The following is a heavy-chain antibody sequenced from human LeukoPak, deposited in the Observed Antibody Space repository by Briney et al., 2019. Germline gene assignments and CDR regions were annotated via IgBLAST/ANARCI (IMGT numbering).Heavy chain of an antibody. CDR1: GGSFSGYY. V-gene: IGHV4-34*01. D-gene: IGHD3-10*01. J-gene: IGHJ6*02. Sequence: KSSETLSLTCAVYGGSFSGYYWSWIRQPPGKGLEWIGEINHSGSTYYNPSLKSRVTISVDTSKNQFSLKLSSVTAADTAVYYCARHGEGYYGSGRLGGLDPYYYYGMDVWGQGTTVTVSS. CDR2: INHSGST. CDR3: ARHGEGYYGSGRLGGLDPYYYYGMDV.